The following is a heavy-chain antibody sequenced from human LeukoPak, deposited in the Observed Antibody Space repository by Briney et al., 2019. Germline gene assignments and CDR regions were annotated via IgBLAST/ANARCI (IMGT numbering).Heavy chain of an antibody. CDR2: ISSDGSVI. CDR3: ATDRWYTMNI. V-gene: IGHV3-74*01. CDR1: GFTISSYA. D-gene: IGHD6-13*01. J-gene: IGHJ6*02. Sequence: GGSLRLSCAASGFTISSYAMSWVRQAPGKGLAWVSHISSDGSVIVYADSVKGRFTISRDNAKNTLYLQMNSLRVDDTAVYYCATDRWYTMNIWGQGTTVTVSS.